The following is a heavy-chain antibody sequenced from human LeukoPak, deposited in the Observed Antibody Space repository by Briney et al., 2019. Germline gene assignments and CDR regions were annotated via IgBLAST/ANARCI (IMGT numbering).Heavy chain of an antibody. CDR1: GFTVSSYW. Sequence: TGGSLRLSCVASGFTVSSYWMSWVRQAPGNGPEWVANIKQDGSEQYYVDSVKGRFTISKDNAKNSVHLQMYCLRDEDTAVYYCVRGRSAGGAFDIWGQGTRVTVSS. CDR3: VRGRSAGGAFDI. CDR2: IKQDGSEQ. V-gene: IGHV3-7*04. D-gene: IGHD3-3*01. J-gene: IGHJ3*02.